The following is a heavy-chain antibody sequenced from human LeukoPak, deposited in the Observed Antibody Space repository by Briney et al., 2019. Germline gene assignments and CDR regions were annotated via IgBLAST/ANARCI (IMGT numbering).Heavy chain of an antibody. D-gene: IGHD6-25*01. CDR2: SYYSGST. CDR3: ANQGGLQAACTNFDY. J-gene: IGHJ4*02. Sequence: SETLSLTCTVSGGSISSYCWNWVRQPPGKGMEWKGESYYSGSTNYNPSLNSQVPISVDSSKTQFPLNLTSVPAEDPVVYYCANQGGLQAACTNFDYWRQGTLVTVSS. V-gene: IGHV4-59*08. CDR1: GGSISSYC.